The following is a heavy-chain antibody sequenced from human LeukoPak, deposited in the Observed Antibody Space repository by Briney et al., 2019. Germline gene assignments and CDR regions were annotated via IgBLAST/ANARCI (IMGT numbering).Heavy chain of an antibody. D-gene: IGHD3-22*01. Sequence: PGGSLRLSCAASGFTFSDYYMSWIRQAPGKGLEWVSYISRSASTIYYADSVKGRFTISRDNAKNSLYLQMNSLRAEDTAVYYCARGYDSGSYYVYWGQGTLVTVSS. CDR2: ISRSASTI. J-gene: IGHJ4*02. CDR3: ARGYDSGSYYVY. V-gene: IGHV3-11*04. CDR1: GFTFSDYY.